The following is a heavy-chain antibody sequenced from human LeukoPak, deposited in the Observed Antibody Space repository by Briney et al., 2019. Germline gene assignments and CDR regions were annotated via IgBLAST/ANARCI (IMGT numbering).Heavy chain of an antibody. CDR1: GFSLDDYA. CDR3: IKDMGFDLLKDAFEI. D-gene: IGHD1-26*01. V-gene: IGHV3-9*01. Sequence: GGSLRLSCAAAGFSLDDYATHWVRQAPGKGLEWVSSISWDSGNMAYADSVKGRFTISRDNVKNSLYLQMNSLRPEDTAFYYCIKDMGFDLLKDAFEIWGQGTLVTVSS. CDR2: ISWDSGNM. J-gene: IGHJ3*02.